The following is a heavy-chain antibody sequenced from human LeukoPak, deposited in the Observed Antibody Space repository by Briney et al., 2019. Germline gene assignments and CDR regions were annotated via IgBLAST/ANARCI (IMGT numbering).Heavy chain of an antibody. V-gene: IGHV3-33*01. CDR1: GFTFSSYG. Sequence: PGGSLRLSCEAPGFTFSSYGMHWVRQAPGKGLEGAAVIWYDGSNKYYADSVKGRFTISRDNSKNTLYLQMNSLRAEDTAVYYCAREMHCSSTSCYQIAALDYWGQGTLVTVSS. CDR2: IWYDGSNK. J-gene: IGHJ4*02. D-gene: IGHD2-2*01. CDR3: AREMHCSSTSCYQIAALDY.